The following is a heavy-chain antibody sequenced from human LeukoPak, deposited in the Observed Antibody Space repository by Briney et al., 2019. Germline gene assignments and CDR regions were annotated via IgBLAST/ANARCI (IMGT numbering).Heavy chain of an antibody. D-gene: IGHD3-16*01. V-gene: IGHV6-1*01. CDR1: GDSVSKNSVA. CDR2: TYYRSKWYN. Sequence: SQTLSLTCAISGDSVSKNSVAWNWIRQSPSRGLERLGRTYYRSKWYNDYAVSVKSRITINPDTSKNQFSLHLKSVTPEDTAVYYCARDWGDGAGYDYWGQGTLVTVSS. CDR3: ARDWGDGAGYDY. J-gene: IGHJ4*02.